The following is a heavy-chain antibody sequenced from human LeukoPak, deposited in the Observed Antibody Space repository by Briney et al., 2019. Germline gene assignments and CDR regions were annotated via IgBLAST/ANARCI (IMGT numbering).Heavy chain of an antibody. D-gene: IGHD5-24*01. J-gene: IGHJ4*02. CDR2: INHRGGT. Sequence: PSETLSLTCVVYGGSISNYYWSWIRQPPGKGLEWIGEINHRGGTNYHPSLKSRVTISIDTSHYQFSLKLNSVTAADTAVYYCARVPLQFQQPFDYWGQGNLVSVSS. CDR1: GGSISNYY. CDR3: ARVPLQFQQPFDY. V-gene: IGHV4-34*01.